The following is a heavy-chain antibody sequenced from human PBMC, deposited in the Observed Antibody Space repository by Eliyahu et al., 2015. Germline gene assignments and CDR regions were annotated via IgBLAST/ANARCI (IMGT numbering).Heavy chain of an antibody. D-gene: IGHD3-22*01. Sequence: QVQLQQWGAGLLKPSETLSLXCAVYGGSFSGYYWSWIRQPPGKGLXGIGEINHSGSTNYNPSLKSRVTISVDTSKNQFSLKLSSVTAADTAVYYCVCRDYYDSSGKRYYYGMDVWGQGTTVTVSS. V-gene: IGHV4-34*01. CDR1: GGSFSGYY. J-gene: IGHJ6*02. CDR2: INHSGST. CDR3: VCRDYYDSSGKRYYYGMDV.